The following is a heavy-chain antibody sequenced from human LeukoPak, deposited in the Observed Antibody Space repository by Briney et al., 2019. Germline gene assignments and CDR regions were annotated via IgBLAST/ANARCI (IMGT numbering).Heavy chain of an antibody. J-gene: IGHJ4*02. CDR2: INPNSGGT. CDR3: ARDSWIQLWFSYFNY. V-gene: IGHV1-2*02. Sequence: ASVKVSCKASGYTFTGYYMHWVRQAPGQGLEWMGWINPNSGGTNYAQKFQGRVTMTRDTSISTAYMELSRLRSDDTAVYYCARDSWIQLWFSYFNYWGQGTLVTVSS. CDR1: GYTFTGYY. D-gene: IGHD5-18*01.